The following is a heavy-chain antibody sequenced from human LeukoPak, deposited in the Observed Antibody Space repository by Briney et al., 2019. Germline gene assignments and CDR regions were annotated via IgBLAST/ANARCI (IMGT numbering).Heavy chain of an antibody. Sequence: GGSLRLSCAASGFTFSSYGMHWVRQAPGKGLEWVAVISYDGSNKYYADSVKGRFTISRDNFKDTVYLQMNNLRADETAIYYCAKYIGDSRGSLGNYYYYGMDVWGQGTAVTVSS. D-gene: IGHD6-25*01. V-gene: IGHV3-30*18. J-gene: IGHJ6*02. CDR3: AKYIGDSRGSLGNYYYYGMDV. CDR1: GFTFSSYG. CDR2: ISYDGSNK.